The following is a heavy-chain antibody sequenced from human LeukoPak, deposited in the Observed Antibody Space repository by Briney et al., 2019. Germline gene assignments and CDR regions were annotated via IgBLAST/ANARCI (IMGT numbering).Heavy chain of an antibody. J-gene: IGHJ5*02. CDR1: GGSITTTTHY. D-gene: IGHD2-21*02. V-gene: IGHV4-39*07. CDR2: INYSGTT. CDR3: ARWGVYCGGDCAPNWFDP. Sequence: PSETLSLTCTVSGGSITTTTHYWGWVRQPPGKGLEWIGSINYSGTTYYNPSLQSRVTISTDTSKDQFSLKLSSVTAADTAVYYCARWGVYCGGDCAPNWFDPWGQGTLVTVSS.